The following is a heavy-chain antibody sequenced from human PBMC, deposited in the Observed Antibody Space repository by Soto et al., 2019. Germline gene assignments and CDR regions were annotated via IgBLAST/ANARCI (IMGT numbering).Heavy chain of an antibody. V-gene: IGHV3-30*18. CDR3: GKGKGVTRSGVVYFDY. Sequence: VQLLESGGGLVQPGGSLRLSCAASGFIFSDYDMSWVRQAPGKGLEWVAVLTYDGRNAYYGESVKGRFTISRDNSNNSLYLQMNNLRIDDTAVYYCGKGKGVTRSGVVYFDYWGLGTALTVSS. CDR1: GFIFSDYD. CDR2: LTYDGRNA. D-gene: IGHD3-3*01. J-gene: IGHJ4*02.